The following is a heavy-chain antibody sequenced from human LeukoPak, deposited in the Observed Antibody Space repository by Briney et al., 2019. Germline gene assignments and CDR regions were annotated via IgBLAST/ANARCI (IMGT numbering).Heavy chain of an antibody. Sequence: GASVKVSCKASGYTFTSYYMHWVRQAPGQGLEWMGIINPSGGSTSYAQKFQGRVTMTTDTSTSTAYMELRSLRSDDTAVYYCAKVHCISTNCNHIWTYFDYWGQGTLVTVSS. CDR3: AKVHCISTNCNHIWTYFDY. CDR1: GYTFTSYY. V-gene: IGHV1-46*01. D-gene: IGHD2-2*01. CDR2: INPSGGST. J-gene: IGHJ4*02.